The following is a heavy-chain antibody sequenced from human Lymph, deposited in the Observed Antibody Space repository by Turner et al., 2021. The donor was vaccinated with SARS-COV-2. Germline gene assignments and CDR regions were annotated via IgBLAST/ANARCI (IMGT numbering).Heavy chain of an antibody. CDR2: ISGSGAST. CDR1: GFTFRCYT. J-gene: IGHJ5*02. Sequence: ELQLLGSGGCLLQPVGSLGLPWAPPGFTFRCYTMSWVLQARGKGLEWVSAISGSGASTYYADSVKGRFTISRDNSKNTLYLQMNSLRVEDTAVYYCAKDGYDGIYCGGGSCYSGWFDPWGQGTLVTVSS. V-gene: IGHV3-23*01. D-gene: IGHD2-15*01. CDR3: AKDGYDGIYCGGGSCYSGWFDP.